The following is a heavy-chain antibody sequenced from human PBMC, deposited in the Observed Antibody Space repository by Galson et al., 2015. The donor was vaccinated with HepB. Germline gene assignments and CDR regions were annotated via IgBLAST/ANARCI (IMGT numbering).Heavy chain of an antibody. CDR3: ARDSSSGSLGF. Sequence: SVKVSCKASGYTYTSYIISWVRQAPGQGLEWMGWISAYNDHTNYAQKLQGRVTMTTETSTGTAYMELRSLRSDDTAVYYCARDSSSGSLGFWGQGTLVTVSS. J-gene: IGHJ4*02. D-gene: IGHD6-19*01. CDR2: ISAYNDHT. CDR1: GYTYTSYI. V-gene: IGHV1-18*04.